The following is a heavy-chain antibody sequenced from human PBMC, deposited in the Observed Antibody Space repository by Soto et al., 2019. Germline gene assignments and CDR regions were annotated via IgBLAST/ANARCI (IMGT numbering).Heavy chain of an antibody. J-gene: IGHJ4*02. D-gene: IGHD3-22*01. CDR3: ARHEPSYYYDSSGYPTAL. Sequence: GGSLRLSCAAAAFTFSSYSMNWVRQAPGKGLQWVSSLSSSSSYIYYADSVKGRFTISRDNAETSLNLQRNSLSAEDTAVYYCARHEPSYYYDSSGYPTALRGRGTLVTVSS. V-gene: IGHV3-21*01. CDR2: LSSSSSYI. CDR1: AFTFSSYS.